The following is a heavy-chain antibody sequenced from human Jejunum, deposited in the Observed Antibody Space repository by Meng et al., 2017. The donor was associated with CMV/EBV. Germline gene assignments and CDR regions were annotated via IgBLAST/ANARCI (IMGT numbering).Heavy chain of an antibody. J-gene: IGHJ5*02. CDR1: GYSLNADF. CDR3: VSYIGSSYWFGP. V-gene: IGHV1-2*02. CDR2: INSNSGTT. D-gene: IGHD6-6*01. Sequence: SCKASGYSLNADFMFWVRQDPGQGLEWMGWINSNSGTTNYAQKFQGRVTMTWDTSISAVYMDLSSLRSDDTAVYYCVSYIGSSYWFGPWGQGTLVTVSS.